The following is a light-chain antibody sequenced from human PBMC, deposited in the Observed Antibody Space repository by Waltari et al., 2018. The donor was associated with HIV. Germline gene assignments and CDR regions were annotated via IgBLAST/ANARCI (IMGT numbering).Light chain of an antibody. J-gene: IGLJ3*02. Sequence: SVLTQPPSASGPPGQSVTISCSGSSSTIGRNSVYWYQQLPGTTPTLLIYRNNQRPSGVPDRFSGSKSGTSASLAISGLRSEDEADYYCAAWDDSLSGPVFGGGTKLTVL. CDR3: AAWDDSLSGPV. V-gene: IGLV1-47*01. CDR1: SSTIGRNS. CDR2: RNN.